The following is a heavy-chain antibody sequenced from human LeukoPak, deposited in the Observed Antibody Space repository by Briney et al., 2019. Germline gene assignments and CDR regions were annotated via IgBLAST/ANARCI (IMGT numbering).Heavy chain of an antibody. V-gene: IGHV2-5*01. CDR1: GFSLSTSGVG. D-gene: IGHD5-18*01. J-gene: IGHJ4*02. Sequence: SGPTLVKPTQTLTLTCTFSGFSLSTSGVGVGWIRQPPGKALEWLALIYWSDDKRYSPSLKSRLTITKDTSKNQVVLTMTNMDPVDTATYYCAHRRGLGYSYAVYYFDYWGQGTLVTVSS. CDR3: AHRRGLGYSYAVYYFDY. CDR2: IYWSDDK.